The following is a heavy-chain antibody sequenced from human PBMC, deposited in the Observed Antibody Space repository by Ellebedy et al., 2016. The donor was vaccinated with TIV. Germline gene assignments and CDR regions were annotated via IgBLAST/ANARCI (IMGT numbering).Heavy chain of an antibody. CDR1: GYMFSTYW. CDR2: IYPGDSDT. CDR3: ARHNGEGSFFQH. V-gene: IGHV5-51*01. J-gene: IGHJ1*01. Sequence: GESLKISCEGSGYMFSTYWIAWVRQMPGKGLEWMGIIYPGDSDTTYSPSFRGQVTMSVDKSINTVYLQWNSLKASDTAMYYCARHNGEGSFFQHWGQGTLVTVSS. D-gene: IGHD2-15*01.